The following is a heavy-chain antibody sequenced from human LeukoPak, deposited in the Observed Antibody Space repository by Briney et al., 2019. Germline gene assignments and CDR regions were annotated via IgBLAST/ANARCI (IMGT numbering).Heavy chain of an antibody. CDR1: GFTFSSYW. V-gene: IGHV3-7*01. D-gene: IGHD4-17*01. CDR3: ARPLDIRRGNYGDYLDY. J-gene: IGHJ4*02. Sequence: PSGGSLRLSCAAPGFTFSSYWMNWLRQAPGKGLEGVANIKQDGSEKYYVDSVKGRFTIRRDNAKNSLYLQMNSLRAEDRAVYYCARPLDIRRGNYGDYLDYWGQGTLVTVSS. CDR2: IKQDGSEK.